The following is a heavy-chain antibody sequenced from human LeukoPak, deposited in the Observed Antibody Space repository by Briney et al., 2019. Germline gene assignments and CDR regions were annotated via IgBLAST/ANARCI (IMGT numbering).Heavy chain of an antibody. CDR1: GFTFSSYE. D-gene: IGHD5-24*01. V-gene: IGHV3-48*03. CDR2: ISSSGSTI. J-gene: IGHJ3*02. Sequence: GGSLRLSCAASGFTFSSYEMNWVRQAPGKGLEWVSYISSSGSTIYYADSVKGRFTISRDNAKNSLYLQMNSLRAEDTAVYYCARRIRDGYNNDAFDIWGQGTMVTVSS. CDR3: ARRIRDGYNNDAFDI.